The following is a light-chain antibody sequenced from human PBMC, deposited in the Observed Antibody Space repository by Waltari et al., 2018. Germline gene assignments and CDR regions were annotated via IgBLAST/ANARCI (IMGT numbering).Light chain of an antibody. Sequence: DTQLTQPPSSLSASVGDRVTIPCRASQSISTYLSWYQQKPGKAPKLLIYAASRLHSGVPSRFSGSGSGTDFTLTISSLQPEDFATYYCQQGYSTPPRLTFGGGTKVEI. CDR2: AAS. J-gene: IGKJ4*01. V-gene: IGKV1-39*01. CDR1: QSISTY. CDR3: QQGYSTPPRLT.